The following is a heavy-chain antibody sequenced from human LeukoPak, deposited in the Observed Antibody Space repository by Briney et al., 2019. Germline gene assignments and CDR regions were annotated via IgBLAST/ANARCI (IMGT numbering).Heavy chain of an antibody. D-gene: IGHD3-3*01. CDR1: GGSIRTYY. CDR2: VYYSGNT. Sequence: SQTLSLTCTVSGGSIRTYYWSWIRQPPGKGLEWIGNVYYSGNTNYNPSLKSRVTISVDTSKNQFSLKLDSVTAADSAMYYCLRGSSYYVIWGQGTLVTVSS. J-gene: IGHJ4*02. V-gene: IGHV4-59*01. CDR3: LRGSSYYVI.